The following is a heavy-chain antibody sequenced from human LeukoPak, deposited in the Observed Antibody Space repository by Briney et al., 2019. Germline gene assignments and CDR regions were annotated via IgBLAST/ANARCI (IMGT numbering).Heavy chain of an antibody. CDR2: IIPIFGTA. CDR3: ARETSRSPLWIQLWLRDYYYYMDV. V-gene: IGHV1-69*05. Sequence: SVKVSCKASGGTFSSYAISWVRQAPGQGLEWMGGIIPIFGTANYAQKFQGRVTITTDESTSTAYMELSSMRSEDTAVYYCARETSRSPLWIQLWLRDYYYYMDVWGKGTTVTVSS. CDR1: GGTFSSYA. J-gene: IGHJ6*03. D-gene: IGHD5-18*01.